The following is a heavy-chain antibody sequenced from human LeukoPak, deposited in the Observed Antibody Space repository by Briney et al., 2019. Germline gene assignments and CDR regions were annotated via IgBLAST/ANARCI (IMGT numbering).Heavy chain of an antibody. CDR1: GFTFSSYS. CDR3: TTDRPSRLRYFDWLLTPDY. CDR2: IKSKTDGGTT. V-gene: IGHV3-15*01. J-gene: IGHJ4*02. D-gene: IGHD3-9*01. Sequence: SGGSLRLSCAASGFTFSSYSMNWVRQAPGKGLEWVGRIKSKTDGGTTDYAAPVKGRFTISRDDSKNTLYLQMNSLKTEDTAVYYCTTDRPSRLRYFDWLLTPDYWGQGTLVTVSS.